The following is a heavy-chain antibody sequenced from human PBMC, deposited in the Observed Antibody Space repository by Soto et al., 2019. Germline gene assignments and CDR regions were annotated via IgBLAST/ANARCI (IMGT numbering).Heavy chain of an antibody. CDR2: IIPIFGTA. V-gene: IGHV1-69*12. D-gene: IGHD5-12*01. CDR1: GGTFSSYT. CDR3: ARGNHRWLQLWYFDL. J-gene: IGHJ2*01. Sequence: QVQLVQSGAEVKKPGSSVTVSCKASGGTFSSYTISWVRQAPGQGLEWMGGIIPIFGTANYAQKFQGRVSIIADESTSTAYMELRSPRSEDTAVYYCARGNHRWLQLWYFDLWGRGTLVTVSS.